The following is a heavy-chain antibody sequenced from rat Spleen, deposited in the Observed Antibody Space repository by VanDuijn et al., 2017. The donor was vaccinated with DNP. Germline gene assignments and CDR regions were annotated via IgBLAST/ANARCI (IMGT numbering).Heavy chain of an antibody. J-gene: IGHJ1*01. D-gene: IGHD5-1*01. V-gene: IGHV5S23*01. Sequence: EAQLVESGGGLVQPGRSLKLSCAASGFTFSNYDMAWVRQSPKEGLEWVSTISTDSLNTFYRDSVRGRFTVSRDNARSTLYLQMDSLRSEDTATYDCTNRRERWYSDVWGTGTMVSVSS. CDR2: ISTDSLNT. CDR3: TNRRERWYSDV. CDR1: GFTFSNYD.